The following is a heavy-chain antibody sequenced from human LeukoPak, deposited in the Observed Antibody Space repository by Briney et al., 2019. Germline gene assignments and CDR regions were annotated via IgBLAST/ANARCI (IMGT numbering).Heavy chain of an antibody. Sequence: ASVKVSCRTSGYTFTSYGISWVRQAPGQGLEWMGWVSAYNANTNYAQKHQGRVTMTTDTSTSTAYMELRSLRSDDTAVYYCARAINYYDSSGPFDYWGRGTLVTVSS. CDR2: VSAYNANT. CDR3: ARAINYYDSSGPFDY. D-gene: IGHD3-22*01. CDR1: GYTFTSYG. V-gene: IGHV1-18*01. J-gene: IGHJ4*02.